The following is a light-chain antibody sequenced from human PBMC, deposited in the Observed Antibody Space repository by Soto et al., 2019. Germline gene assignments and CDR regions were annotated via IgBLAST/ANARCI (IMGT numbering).Light chain of an antibody. CDR1: QNINSW. Sequence: DIQLTQSPSSVSASVGDRVTITCRASQNINSWLAWYQQKPGRAPKLLIYTVSNLQSGVPSRFSGSGSGTDFTLTISSLQPEDFATYYCQQANSFPRTFGQGTKLEIK. J-gene: IGKJ2*01. V-gene: IGKV1-12*01. CDR2: TVS. CDR3: QQANSFPRT.